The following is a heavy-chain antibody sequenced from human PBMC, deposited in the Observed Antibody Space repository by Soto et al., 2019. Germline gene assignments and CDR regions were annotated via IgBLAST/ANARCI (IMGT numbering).Heavy chain of an antibody. J-gene: IGHJ6*03. CDR1: GVTFSDYY. V-gene: IGHV3-11*01. CDR3: ARAATYDFWSGYSSYYYYYYMDV. CDR2: ISSSGSTI. Sequence: PGGSLRLSCAASGVTFSDYYMSWIRQGPGKGLEWVSYISSSGSTIYYADSVKGRFTISRDNAKNSLYLQMNSLRAEDTAVYYCARAATYDFWSGYSSYYYYYYMDVWGKGTTVTVSS. D-gene: IGHD3-3*01.